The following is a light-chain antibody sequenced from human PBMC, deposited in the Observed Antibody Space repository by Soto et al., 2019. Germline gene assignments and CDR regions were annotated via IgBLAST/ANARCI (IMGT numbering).Light chain of an antibody. CDR2: DAS. CDR1: HDITNF. Sequence: DITMTQSPSSLSASVGDRVTITCQASHDITNFLNWYQQKPGKAPKLLISDASNLETGVPSRFSGSGSGTDFTLTIGSLQPEDFATYYCQQYSNLITFGQGTRLEIK. CDR3: QQYSNLIT. V-gene: IGKV1-33*01. J-gene: IGKJ5*01.